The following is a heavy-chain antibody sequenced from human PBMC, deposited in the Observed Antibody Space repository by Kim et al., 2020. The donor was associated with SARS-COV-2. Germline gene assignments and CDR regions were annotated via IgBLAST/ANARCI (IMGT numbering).Heavy chain of an antibody. CDR2: IYDSGST. J-gene: IGHJ3*02. V-gene: IGHV4-30-2*01. D-gene: IGHD5-12*01. Sequence: SETLSLTCAVSGGSISSVGYSRTWIRQPPGKGLEWIGYIYDSGSTDYNPSLKSRVTISVDRSKNQFSLKLTSVTAADTAVYYCARGGDGYNYWIDAFDIWGQGTMVIVSS. CDR1: GGSISSVGYS. CDR3: ARGGDGYNYWIDAFDI.